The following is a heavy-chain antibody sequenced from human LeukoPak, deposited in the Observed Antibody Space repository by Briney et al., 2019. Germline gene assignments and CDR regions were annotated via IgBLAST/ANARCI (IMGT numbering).Heavy chain of an antibody. V-gene: IGHV4-34*01. D-gene: IGHD3-22*01. CDR2: INHSGST. Sequence: SETLSPTCAVYGGSFSGYYWSWIRQPPGKGLEWIGEINHSGSTNYNPSLKSRVTISVDTSKNQFSLKLSSVTAADTAVYYCARGLSYDSSGYYSADAFDIWGQGTMVTVSS. J-gene: IGHJ3*02. CDR3: ARGLSYDSSGYYSADAFDI. CDR1: GGSFSGYY.